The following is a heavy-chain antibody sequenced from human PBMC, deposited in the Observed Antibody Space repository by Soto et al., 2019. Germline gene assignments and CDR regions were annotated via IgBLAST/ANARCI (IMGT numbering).Heavy chain of an antibody. CDR3: ARGRGRYSSGWSWFDP. J-gene: IGHJ5*02. D-gene: IGHD6-19*01. CDR2: IFQSGRT. Sequence: LSPTCGVSFWTIRITDWWTWVRQPPGKVLEWIGEIFQSGRTSYTPSLESRVTISVDKSKNQFSLTLTSVTAADTAVYFCARGRGRYSSGWSWFDPWGQGILVTVSS. CDR1: FWTIRITDW. V-gene: IGHV4-4*01.